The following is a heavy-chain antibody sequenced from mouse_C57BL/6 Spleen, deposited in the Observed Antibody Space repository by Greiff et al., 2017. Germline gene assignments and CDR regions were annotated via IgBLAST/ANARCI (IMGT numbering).Heavy chain of an antibody. Sequence: QVQLQQSGAELMKPGASVKLSCKATGYTFTGYWIEWVKQRPGHGLEWIGEILPGSGSTNYNEKFKGKATFTADTSSNTDYMQLSSLTTEDSAIYYCASQGIYYGYDEGAWFAYWGQGTLVTVSA. CDR3: ASQGIYYGYDEGAWFAY. D-gene: IGHD2-2*01. J-gene: IGHJ3*01. CDR1: GYTFTGYW. CDR2: ILPGSGST. V-gene: IGHV1-9*01.